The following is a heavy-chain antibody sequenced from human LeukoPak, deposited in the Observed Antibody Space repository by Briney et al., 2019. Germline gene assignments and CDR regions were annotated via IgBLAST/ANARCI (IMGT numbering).Heavy chain of an antibody. Sequence: GGSLRLSCVASGFPFCSYAMTWVRQTPGKGLESVSVITDDEDTYYADSVKGRFTISRDNSQNTVFLQMNSLRVEDTAVYYCAKVDYWSPENYFDSWGQGTLVTVSS. V-gene: IGHV3-23*01. J-gene: IGHJ4*02. D-gene: IGHD1-1*01. CDR3: AKVDYWSPENYFDS. CDR2: ITDDEDT. CDR1: GFPFCSYA.